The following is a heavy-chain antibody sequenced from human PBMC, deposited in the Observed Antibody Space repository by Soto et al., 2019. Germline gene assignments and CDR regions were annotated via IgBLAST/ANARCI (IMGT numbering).Heavy chain of an antibody. V-gene: IGHV1-3*01. J-gene: IGHJ4*02. CDR3: ARSCRLEQWLVGPQCHFDY. CDR2: INAGNGNT. Sequence: QVQLVQSGAEVKKPGASVKVSCKASGYTFTSYAMHWVRQAPGQRLEWMGWINAGNGNTKYSQKFQGRVTITRDTSASTAYMELSSLRSEDTAVYYCARSCRLEQWLVGPQCHFDYWGQGTLVTVSS. CDR1: GYTFTSYA. D-gene: IGHD6-19*01.